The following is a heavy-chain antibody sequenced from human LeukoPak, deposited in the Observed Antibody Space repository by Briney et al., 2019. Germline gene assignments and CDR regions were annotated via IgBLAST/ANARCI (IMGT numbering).Heavy chain of an antibody. Sequence: PSETVSLTCAVYVGSFSGYYWRWIREPPGKGLVWIGKINHSGCTNYNPHLKSRVTISVDTSKNQLSLKLSSVTAAATALYSCARPRKRGVSVWETRWVAFAIWGQGTMLTVSS. CDR2: INHSGCT. J-gene: IGHJ3*02. V-gene: IGHV4-34*01. CDR1: VGSFSGYY. D-gene: IGHD1-26*01. CDR3: ARPRKRGVSVWETRWVAFAI.